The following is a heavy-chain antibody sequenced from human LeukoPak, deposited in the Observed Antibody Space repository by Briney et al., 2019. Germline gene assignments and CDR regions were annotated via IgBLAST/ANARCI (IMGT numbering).Heavy chain of an antibody. V-gene: IGHV1-18*01. D-gene: IGHD3-10*01. CDR2: ISAYNGNT. CDR1: GYTFTSYG. CDR3: ARGGLTESVDY. Sequence: ASVKVSCKSSGYTFTSYGFTWVRQPPGQGLEWMGWISAYNGNTNSVQKLQGRVTMSADTSTSTVYMELRSLRSDDTAVYYCARGGLTESVDYWGQGTLVTVSS. J-gene: IGHJ4*02.